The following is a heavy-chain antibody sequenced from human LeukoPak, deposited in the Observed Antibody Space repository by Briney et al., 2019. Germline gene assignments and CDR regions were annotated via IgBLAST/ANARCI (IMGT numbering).Heavy chain of an antibody. CDR2: IRYDGSNK. V-gene: IGHV3-30*02. CDR1: GFTFSSYD. Sequence: GGSLRLSCAASGFTFSSYDMHWVRQAPGKGLEWVAFIRYDGSNKYYADSVKGRFTISRDNAKNSLYLQMNSLRAEDTAVYYCARCRDGYNYCTFDIWGQGTMVTVSS. J-gene: IGHJ3*02. CDR3: ARCRDGYNYCTFDI. D-gene: IGHD5-24*01.